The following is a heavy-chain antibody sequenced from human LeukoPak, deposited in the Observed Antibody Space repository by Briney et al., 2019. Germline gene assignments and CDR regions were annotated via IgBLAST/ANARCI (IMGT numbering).Heavy chain of an antibody. CDR3: AKKGRYYDSSGYYSLDY. D-gene: IGHD3-22*01. V-gene: IGHV3-23*01. CDR1: GFTFSSYA. Sequence: GGSLRLSCAAPGFTFSSYAMSWVRQAPGKGLEWVSAISSSGGSTYYADSVKGRFTISRDNSKNTLYLQMNSLRAEDTAVYYFAKKGRYYDSSGYYSLDYWGQGTLVTVSS. J-gene: IGHJ4*02. CDR2: ISSSGGST.